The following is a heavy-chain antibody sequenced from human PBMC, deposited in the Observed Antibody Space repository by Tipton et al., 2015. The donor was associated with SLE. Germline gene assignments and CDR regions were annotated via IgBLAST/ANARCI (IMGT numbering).Heavy chain of an antibody. J-gene: IGHJ4*02. CDR3: ARSSSGYYVDY. CDR1: GDSISSYY. V-gene: IGHV4-59*01. CDR2: IYHSGST. Sequence: TLSLTCTVSGDSISSYYWSWIRQPPGKGLEWIGYIYHSGSTNYNPSLKSRVTISVDTSKNQFSLKLSSVTAADTAVYYCARSSSGYYVDYWGQGTLVTVSS. D-gene: IGHD3-22*01.